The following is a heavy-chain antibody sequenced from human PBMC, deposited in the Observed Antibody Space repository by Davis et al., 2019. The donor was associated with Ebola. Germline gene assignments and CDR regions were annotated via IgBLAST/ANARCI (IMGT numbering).Heavy chain of an antibody. V-gene: IGHV4-34*01. D-gene: IGHD6-19*01. CDR2: VNHSGGA. CDR3: TRTTRDSGWFIDF. J-gene: IGHJ4*02. CDR1: GGSISSYY. Sequence: MPSETLSLTCTVSGGSISSYYWSWIRQPPGKGLEWMGEVNHSGGANYNPSLKSRVTISADTSKNQFSLKLNSVTAADTAVYYCTRTTRDSGWFIDFWGRGTRVTVSS.